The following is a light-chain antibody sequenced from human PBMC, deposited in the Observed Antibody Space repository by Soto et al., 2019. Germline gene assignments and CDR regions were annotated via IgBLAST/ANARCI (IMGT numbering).Light chain of an antibody. CDR1: QSLNNN. CDR2: FAS. CDR3: QQYSAWPLT. V-gene: IGKV3-15*01. Sequence: EIVMTQSPATLSESPGEKATLSCRASQSLNNNLAWYQQKPGQGPRLLIYFASTRATGIPARFSGSGSGTEFSLTISSLQSEDFASYYCQQYSAWPLTFGGGTKVETK. J-gene: IGKJ4*01.